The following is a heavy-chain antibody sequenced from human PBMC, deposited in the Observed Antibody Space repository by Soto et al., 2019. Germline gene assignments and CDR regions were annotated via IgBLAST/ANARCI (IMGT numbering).Heavy chain of an antibody. CDR3: ARDRLDFGSRADWFDP. V-gene: IGHV4-31*03. J-gene: IGHJ5*02. D-gene: IGHD6-13*01. Sequence: QVQLQESGPGLLKPSQTLSLTCTVSGGSITSAGSYWSWIRHHPGKGLEWIGYIYYNGHTYNNPSHKSRSTISLDKSQNHFSLNLNSVHAADTGVYFCARDRLDFGSRADWFDPWGRGSLVTVSS. CDR2: IYYNGHT. CDR1: GGSITSAGSY.